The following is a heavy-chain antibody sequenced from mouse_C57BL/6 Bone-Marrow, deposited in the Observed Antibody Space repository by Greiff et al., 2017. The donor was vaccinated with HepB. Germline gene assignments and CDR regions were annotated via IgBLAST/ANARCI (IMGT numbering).Heavy chain of an antibody. Sequence: VQRVESGAELVKPGASVKLSCKASGYTFTEYTIHWVKQRSGQGLEWIGWFYPGSGSIKYNEKFKDKATLTADKSSSTVYMELSRLTSEDSAVYFCARHEEWLAWFAYWGQGTLVTVSA. D-gene: IGHD2-2*01. CDR1: GYTFTEYT. V-gene: IGHV1-62-2*01. CDR2: FYPGSGSI. CDR3: ARHEEWLAWFAY. J-gene: IGHJ3*01.